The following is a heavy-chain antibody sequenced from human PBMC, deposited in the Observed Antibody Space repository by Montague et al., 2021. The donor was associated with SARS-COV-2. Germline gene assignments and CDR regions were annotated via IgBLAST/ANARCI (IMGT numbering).Heavy chain of an antibody. V-gene: IGHV3-53*01. CDR3: ARDRGGNYYFDY. Sequence: SLRLSRAASGFTVSSNYMSWVRQAPGKGLEWVSVIYSGGSTYYADSVKGRFTISRDNSKNTLSLQMNSLRAEDTAVYYCARDRGGNYYFDYWGQGTLVTVSS. D-gene: IGHD1-7*01. CDR2: IYSGGST. J-gene: IGHJ4*02. CDR1: GFTVSSNY.